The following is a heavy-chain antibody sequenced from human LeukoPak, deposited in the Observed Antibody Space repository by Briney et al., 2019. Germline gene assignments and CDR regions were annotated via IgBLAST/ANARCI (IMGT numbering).Heavy chain of an antibody. V-gene: IGHV3-21*01. CDR2: ISGSSDYI. CDR1: GFTFSTYS. J-gene: IGHJ6*02. CDR3: ARVLFGYYGADV. D-gene: IGHD3-3*01. Sequence: PGGSLRLSCAASGFTFSTYSMNWVRQAPGKGLEWVSSISGSSDYIFYADSVKGRFTMSRDNAKNSLYLQMNSLRAEDTAVYYCARVLFGYYGADVWGQGTTVTVSS.